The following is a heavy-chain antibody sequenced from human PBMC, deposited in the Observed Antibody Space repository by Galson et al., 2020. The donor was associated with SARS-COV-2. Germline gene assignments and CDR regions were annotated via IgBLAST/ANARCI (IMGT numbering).Heavy chain of an antibody. D-gene: IGHD3-9*01. CDR3: ARENYESLTGYYRCFDY. V-gene: IGHV2-70*11. Sequence: SGPTLVKPTQTLTLTCTFSGFSLSTSGMCVSWIRQPPGKALEWLARIDWDDDKYYSTSLKTRLTISKDTSKNQVVLTMTNMDPVDTATYYCARENYESLTGYYRCFDYWGQGTLVTVSS. J-gene: IGHJ4*02. CDR2: IDWDDDK. CDR1: GFSLSTSGMC.